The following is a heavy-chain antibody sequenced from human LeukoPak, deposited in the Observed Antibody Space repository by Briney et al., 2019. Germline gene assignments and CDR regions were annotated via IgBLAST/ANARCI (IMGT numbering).Heavy chain of an antibody. CDR3: ARGKPYDILTGYFSGAFDI. J-gene: IGHJ3*02. CDR2: IYSGGNT. D-gene: IGHD3-9*01. CDR1: GFTVSSNY. V-gene: IGHV3-66*01. Sequence: PGGSLRLSCAASGFTVSSNYMSWVRQAPGKGLEWVSVIYSGGNTYYADSVKGRFTISRDNSKNTLYLQMNSLRAEDTAVYYCARGKPYDILTGYFSGAFDIWGQGTMVTASS.